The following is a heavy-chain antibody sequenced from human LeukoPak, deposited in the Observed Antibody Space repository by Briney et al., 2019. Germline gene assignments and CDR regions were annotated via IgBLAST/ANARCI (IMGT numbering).Heavy chain of an antibody. J-gene: IGHJ1*01. CDR1: GGSINSYY. CDR3: ASREGYCTNGVCPQH. D-gene: IGHD2-8*01. Sequence: PSETLSLTCTVSGGSINSYYWSWIRQPPGKGLEWIGCMYYSGSTNYSPSLKSRVTISLDTSKNQFSLKLRSVTAADTAVYYCASREGYCTNGVCPQHWGQGTLVTVSS. V-gene: IGHV4-59*12. CDR2: MYYSGST.